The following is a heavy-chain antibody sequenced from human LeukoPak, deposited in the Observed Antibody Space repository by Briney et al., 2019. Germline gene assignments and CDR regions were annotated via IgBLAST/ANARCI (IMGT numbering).Heavy chain of an antibody. V-gene: IGHV4-61*01. CDR1: GGSISSSSYY. J-gene: IGHJ6*03. Sequence: SETLSLTCTVSGGSISSSSYYWSWIRQPPGKGLEWIGYIYYSGSTNYNPSLKSRVTISVDTSKNQFSLKLSSVTAADTAVYYCARVADCTNGVCYSDYYYYMDVWGKGTTVTVSS. CDR3: ARVADCTNGVCYSDYYYYMDV. D-gene: IGHD2-8*01. CDR2: IYYSGST.